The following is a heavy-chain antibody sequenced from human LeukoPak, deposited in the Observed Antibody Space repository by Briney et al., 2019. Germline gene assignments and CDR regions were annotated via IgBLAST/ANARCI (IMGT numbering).Heavy chain of an antibody. CDR2: IYSGGST. V-gene: IGHV3-66*04. Sequence: GSLRLSCAASGFTVSSNYMSWVRQAPGKRLEWVSVIYSGGSTYYADSVKGRFTISRDNSKNPLYLQMNSLRAEDTAVYYCASHLLYYDAFDIWGQGTMVTVSS. J-gene: IGHJ3*02. CDR1: GFTVSSNY. CDR3: ASHLLYYDAFDI. D-gene: IGHD2-8*01.